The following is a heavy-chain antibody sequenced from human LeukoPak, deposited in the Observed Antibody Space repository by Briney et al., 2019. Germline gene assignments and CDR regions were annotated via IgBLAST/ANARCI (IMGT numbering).Heavy chain of an antibody. D-gene: IGHD1-26*01. CDR1: GLNFSGYA. J-gene: IGHJ4*02. Sequence: GGSLRLSCGASGLNFSGYAMSWVRQAPGKGLQWVSAISGATYRAYYADSVRGRFTISRDISKNTLYLQMNNLRAEDTAIYYCAKDTFVELSYLHHWGQGTLVTVSS. CDR3: AKDTFVELSYLHH. V-gene: IGHV3-23*01. CDR2: ISGATYRA.